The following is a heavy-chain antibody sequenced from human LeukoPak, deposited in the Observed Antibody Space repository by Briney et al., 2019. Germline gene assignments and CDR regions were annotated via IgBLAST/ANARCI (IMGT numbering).Heavy chain of an antibody. CDR2: ITSSSSYI. J-gene: IGHJ5*02. Sequence: GGSLRLSCAASGFTFSSYWMNWVRQAPGKWLEWVSSITSSSSYIYYADSVKGRFTISRDNAKNSLYLQMNSLRAEDTAVYYCARDLTVTSTCWFDRWGQGTQVTVSS. D-gene: IGHD4-11*01. CDR1: GFTFSSYW. CDR3: ARDLTVTSTCWFDR. V-gene: IGHV3-21*01.